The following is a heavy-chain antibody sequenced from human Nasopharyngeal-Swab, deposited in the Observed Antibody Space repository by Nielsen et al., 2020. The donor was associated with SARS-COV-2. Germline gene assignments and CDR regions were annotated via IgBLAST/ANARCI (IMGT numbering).Heavy chain of an antibody. J-gene: IGHJ5*02. CDR1: GFTFSSYA. CDR3: AREVGGVVPNWFDP. CDR2: ISGSGGSI. Sequence: GGSLRLSCAASGFTFSSYAMSWVRQAPGKGLEWVSAISGSGGSIYYADSVKGRFTISRDNAKNSLYLQMNSLRAEDTAVYYCAREVGGVVPNWFDPWGQGTLVTVSS. D-gene: IGHD3-3*01. V-gene: IGHV3-23*01.